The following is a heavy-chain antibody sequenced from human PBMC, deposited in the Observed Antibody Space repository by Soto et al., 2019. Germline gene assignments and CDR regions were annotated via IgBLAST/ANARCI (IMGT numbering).Heavy chain of an antibody. CDR3: HRITMVRGVPYYYYGMDV. D-gene: IGHD3-10*01. CDR1: GGSFSGYY. J-gene: IGHJ6*02. V-gene: IGHV4-34*01. CDR2: INHSGST. Sequence: SETLSLTCAVYGGSFSGYYWSWIRQPPGKGLEWIGEINHSGSTNYNPSLKSRVTISVDTSKNQFSLKLSSVTAADTAVYYCHRITMVRGVPYYYYGMDVWGQGTTVTGSS.